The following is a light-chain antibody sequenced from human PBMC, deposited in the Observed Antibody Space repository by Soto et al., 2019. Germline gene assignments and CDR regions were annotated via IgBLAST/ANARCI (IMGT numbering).Light chain of an antibody. CDR3: QTWGTGTHRV. V-gene: IGLV4-69*01. CDR1: SGHSSYA. CDR2: LNSDGSH. Sequence: QPVLTQSPSASASLGASVKLTCTLSSGHSSYAIAWHQQQPEKGPRYLMKLNSDGSHSKGDGIPDRFSGSSSGAERYLTISSLQSEDEADYYCQTWGTGTHRVFGGGTKLTVL. J-gene: IGLJ3*02.